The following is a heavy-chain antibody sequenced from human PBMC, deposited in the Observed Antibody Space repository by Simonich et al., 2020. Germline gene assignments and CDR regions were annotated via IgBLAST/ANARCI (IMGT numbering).Heavy chain of an antibody. J-gene: IGHJ4*02. V-gene: IGHV4-38-2*02. CDR2: IYHRGST. D-gene: IGHD2-21*02. CDR3: ARDYYGGNYYFDY. Sequence: QVQLQESGPGLVKPSETLSLTCAVSGYSISSGYYWGWIRQPPGKGLEWIGSIYHRGSTYYNPSLTSRVTISVDTTKNQFSLKLSSVTAADTAVYYCARDYYGGNYYFDYWGQGTLVTVSS. CDR1: GYSISSGYY.